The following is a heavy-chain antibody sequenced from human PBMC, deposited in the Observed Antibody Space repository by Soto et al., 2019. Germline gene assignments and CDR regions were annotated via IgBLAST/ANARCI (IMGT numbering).Heavy chain of an antibody. CDR2: IYHSGSA. CDR1: GGSVSSSNW. CDR3: ARVPGVVVSADDACDI. J-gene: IGHJ3*02. Sequence: QVQLQESGPGLVKPSGTLSLTCAVSGGSVSSSNWWSWVRQSPGKGLEWMGEIYHSGSAHYNPSLKSRATISLDKSKNQFSLRLTSVTAADIAVYYCARVPGVVVSADDACDIWGPGTRVIVSS. D-gene: IGHD2-21*02. V-gene: IGHV4-4*02.